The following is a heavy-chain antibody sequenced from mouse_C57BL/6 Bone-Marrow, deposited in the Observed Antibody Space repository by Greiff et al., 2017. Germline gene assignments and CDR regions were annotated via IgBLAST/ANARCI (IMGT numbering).Heavy chain of an antibody. J-gene: IGHJ4*01. V-gene: IGHV5-12*01. CDR1: GFTFSDYY. CDR3: ARRYYDYDGGDYYAMDY. Sequence: EVQLVESGGGLVQPGGSLKLSCAASGFTFSDYYMYWVRQTPEKRLEWVAYISNGGGSTYYPDTVKGRFTISRDNAKNTLYLQMSRLKSEDTAMYYCARRYYDYDGGDYYAMDYWGQGTSVTVSS. D-gene: IGHD2-4*01. CDR2: ISNGGGST.